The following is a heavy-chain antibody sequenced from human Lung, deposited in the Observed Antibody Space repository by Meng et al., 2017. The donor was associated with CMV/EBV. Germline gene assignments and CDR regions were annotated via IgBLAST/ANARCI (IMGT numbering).Heavy chain of an antibody. J-gene: IGHJ4*01. Sequence: TCKASGCSFSGFYLAWARQAPGHGLEWLGRINPISDDTHLAQKFEGRITVTRGATINTAFMELTRLRPDDTAVYYCAKSSGNGWSSWGPGTLVTVSS. CDR2: INPISDDT. V-gene: IGHV1-2*06. CDR3: AKSSGNGWSS. CDR1: GCSFSGFY. D-gene: IGHD6-19*01.